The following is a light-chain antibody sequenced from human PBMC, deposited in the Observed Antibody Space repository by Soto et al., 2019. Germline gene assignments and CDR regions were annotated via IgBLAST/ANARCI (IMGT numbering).Light chain of an antibody. CDR1: QSVSNN. CDR3: QIYLNWPWT. V-gene: IGKV3-15*01. Sequence: EIVMTQSPAILSVSPGERATLSCRASQSVSNNLAWYQQQPGQAPRLLINGASTRATGIPARFSGSGSGKAFAIPIRSLKSEEFAVYFRQIYLNWPWTFGQGTKVEIK. CDR2: GAS. J-gene: IGKJ1*01.